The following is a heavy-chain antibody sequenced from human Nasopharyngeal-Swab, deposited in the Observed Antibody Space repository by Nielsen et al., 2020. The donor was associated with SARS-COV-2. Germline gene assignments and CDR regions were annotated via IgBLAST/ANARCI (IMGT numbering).Heavy chain of an antibody. CDR1: GGSISSYY. V-gene: IGHV4-59*13. J-gene: IGHJ4*02. Sequence: SETLSLTCTVSGGSISSYYWSWIRQPPGKGLEWIGYIYYSGSTNYNPSLKSRVTISVDTSKNQFSLKLSSVTAADTAVYYCARDFDYWGQGTLVTVSS. CDR3: ARDFDY. CDR2: IYYSGST.